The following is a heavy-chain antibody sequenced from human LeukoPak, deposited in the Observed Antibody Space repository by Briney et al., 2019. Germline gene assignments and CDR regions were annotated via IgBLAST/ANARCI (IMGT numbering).Heavy chain of an antibody. Sequence: GGSLRLSCAASGFTFRSFATSWVRQAPGKGLEWVSAISGSSAISTYYADSVKGRFTISRDNSKNTLDLQMNNLRVEDTAVYYCARGTTGTTAVRDYWGQGTLVTVSS. CDR3: ARGTTGTTAVRDY. V-gene: IGHV3-23*01. CDR1: GFTFRSFA. J-gene: IGHJ4*02. D-gene: IGHD1/OR15-1a*01. CDR2: ISGSSAIST.